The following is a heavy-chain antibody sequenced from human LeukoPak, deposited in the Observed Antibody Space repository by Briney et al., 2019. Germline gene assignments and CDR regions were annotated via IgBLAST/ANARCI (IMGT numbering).Heavy chain of an antibody. CDR1: GYSISSGYY. J-gene: IGHJ4*02. V-gene: IGHV4-38-2*02. CDR2: IYHSGST. Sequence: SETLSLTCTVSGYSISSGYYWGWIRQPPGEGLEWIGSIYHSGSTYYNPSLKSRVTISVDTSKNQFSLKLSSVTAADTAVYYCARVRMSVAVNDFDYWGQGTLVTVSS. CDR3: ARVRMSVAVNDFDY. D-gene: IGHD2-21*01.